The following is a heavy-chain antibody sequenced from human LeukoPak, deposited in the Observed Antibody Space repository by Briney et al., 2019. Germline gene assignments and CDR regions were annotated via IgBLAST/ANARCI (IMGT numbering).Heavy chain of an antibody. J-gene: IGHJ3*02. CDR3: AKTIGKLELRDDAFDI. D-gene: IGHD1-7*01. CDR2: ISASGGTT. Sequence: PGGSLRLSCAASGFTFSTYAMTWVRQAPGKGLEWVSAISASGGTTYYAYSVKGRSTISRDNSKNTLYVQMNSLRAEDTGIYYCAKTIGKLELRDDAFDIWGQGTMVTVSS. CDR1: GFTFSTYA. V-gene: IGHV3-23*01.